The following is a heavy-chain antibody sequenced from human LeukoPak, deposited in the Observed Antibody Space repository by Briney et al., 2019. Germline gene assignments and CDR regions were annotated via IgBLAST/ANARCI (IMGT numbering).Heavy chain of an antibody. CDR1: GYTFTGYY. J-gene: IGHJ5*02. CDR2: INPNSGGT. V-gene: IGHV1-2*02. CDR3: AREVSNYYDSSGYYYVLGTNWFDP. D-gene: IGHD3-22*01. Sequence: ASVKVSCKASGYTFTGYYMHWVRQAPGQRLEWMGWINPNSGGTNYAQKFQGRVTMTRDTSISTAYMELRSLRSDDTAVYYCAREVSNYYDSSGYYYVLGTNWFDPWGQGTLVTVSS.